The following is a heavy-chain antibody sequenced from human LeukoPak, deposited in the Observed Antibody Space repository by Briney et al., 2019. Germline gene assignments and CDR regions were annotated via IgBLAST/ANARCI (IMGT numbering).Heavy chain of an antibody. CDR3: ARFNRNSSGWIDY. V-gene: IGHV4-59*01. Sequence: PSETLSLTCTVSGGSISSYYWTWIRQPPGKGLEWIGYMSYSGSSNYNPSLRSRVTISVDTSKNQISLKLSSVTAADTAVYYCARFNRNSSGWIDYWGQGTLVTVSS. D-gene: IGHD6-19*01. J-gene: IGHJ4*02. CDR1: GGSISSYY. CDR2: MSYSGSS.